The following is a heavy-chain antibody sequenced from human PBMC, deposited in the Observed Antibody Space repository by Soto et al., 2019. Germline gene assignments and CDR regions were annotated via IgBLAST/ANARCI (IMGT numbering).Heavy chain of an antibody. CDR2: IYPGDSDT. Sequence: PGESLKISCKGSGYSFTSYWIGWVRQMPGKGLEWMGIIYPGDSDTRYSPSFQGQVTISADKSISTAYLQWSSLKASDTAMYYCARSPIAVAAGGLDYYGMDVWGQGTTVTVSS. CDR1: GYSFTSYW. V-gene: IGHV5-51*01. D-gene: IGHD6-19*01. J-gene: IGHJ6*02. CDR3: ARSPIAVAAGGLDYYGMDV.